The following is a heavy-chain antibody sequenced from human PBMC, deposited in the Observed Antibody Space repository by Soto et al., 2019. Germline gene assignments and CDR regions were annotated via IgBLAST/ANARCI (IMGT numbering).Heavy chain of an antibody. V-gene: IGHV3-74*01. Sequence: GGSLRLSCAASGFIFDDYSMHWVRQAPGKGLVWVARVRRDDGYTAYADSVKGRFTISRDNANNMLYLQMNSLRVEDTAVYYCAREGASLFWGQGTPVTVSS. CDR2: VRRDDGYT. CDR3: AREGASLF. CDR1: GFIFDDYS. J-gene: IGHJ4*02.